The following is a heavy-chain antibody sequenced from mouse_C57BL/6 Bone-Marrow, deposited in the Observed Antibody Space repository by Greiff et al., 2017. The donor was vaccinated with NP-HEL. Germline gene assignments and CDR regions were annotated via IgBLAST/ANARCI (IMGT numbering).Heavy chain of an antibody. Sequence: QFQLQQPGAELVKPGASVKLSCKASGYTFTSYWMQWVKQRPGQGLEWIGEIDPSDSYTNYNQKFKGKATLTVDTSSSTAYMQLSSLTSEDSAVYYCARRGTYYGSSFYYFDYWGQGTTLTVSS. D-gene: IGHD1-1*01. CDR1: GYTFTSYW. CDR2: IDPSDSYT. J-gene: IGHJ2*01. V-gene: IGHV1-50*01. CDR3: ARRGTYYGSSFYYFDY.